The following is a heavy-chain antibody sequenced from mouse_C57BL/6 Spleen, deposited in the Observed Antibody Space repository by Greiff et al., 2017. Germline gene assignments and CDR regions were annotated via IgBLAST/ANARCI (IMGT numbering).Heavy chain of an antibody. CDR2: IDPSDSYT. CDR1: GYTFTSYW. Sequence: QVQLQQPGAELVMPGASVKLSCKASGYTFTSYWMHWVKQRPGQGLEWIGEIDPSDSYTNYNHKFKGKSTLTVDKSSSTAYMQLSSLTSEDSAVYDCARGVFSTTDNYFDYGGQGTTLTVSS. V-gene: IGHV1-69*01. J-gene: IGHJ2*01. D-gene: IGHD1-1*01. CDR3: ARGVFSTTDNYFDY.